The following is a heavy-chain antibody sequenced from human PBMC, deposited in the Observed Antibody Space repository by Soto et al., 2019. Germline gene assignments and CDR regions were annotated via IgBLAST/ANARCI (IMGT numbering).Heavy chain of an antibody. CDR1: GFTFSSYD. D-gene: IGHD2-15*01. J-gene: IGHJ2*01. CDR3: ARAERYCSGGSCYSLYFDL. CDR2: IGTAGDT. V-gene: IGHV3-13*01. Sequence: EVQLVECGGGLVQPGGSLRLSCAASGFTFSSYDMHWVRQATGKGLEWVSAIGTAGDTYYPGSVKGRFTISRENAKNSLYLQMISLRAGDTAVYYCARAERYCSGGSCYSLYFDLWGRGTLVTVSS.